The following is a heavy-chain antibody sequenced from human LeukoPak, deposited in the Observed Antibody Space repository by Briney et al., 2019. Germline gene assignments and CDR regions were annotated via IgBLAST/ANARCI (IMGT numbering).Heavy chain of an antibody. CDR1: GFTFSSYW. CDR2: IRQDGSEK. D-gene: IGHD3-10*01. Sequence: PGGSLRLSCAASGFTFSSYWMSWVRQAPGKGLEWVANIRQDGSEKYYVDSVKGRFTISRDNAKNSLYLQMNSLRAEDTAVYYCAKVGVLAGSKYFDYWGQGTLVTVSP. J-gene: IGHJ4*02. CDR3: AKVGVLAGSKYFDY. V-gene: IGHV3-7*01.